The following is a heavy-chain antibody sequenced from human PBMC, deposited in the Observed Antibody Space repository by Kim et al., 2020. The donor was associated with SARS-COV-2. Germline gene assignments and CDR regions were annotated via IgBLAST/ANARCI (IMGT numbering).Heavy chain of an antibody. D-gene: IGHD1-1*01. J-gene: IGHJ4*02. V-gene: IGHV3-21*01. Sequence: GGSLRLSCAASGFTFSSYSMNWVRQAPGKGLEWVSSIISSSSYIYYADSVKGRFTISRDNAKNSLYLQMNSLRAEDTAVYYCARGALYGMRRGPLDDYFDYWGQGTLVTVSS. CDR1: GFTFSSYS. CDR2: IISSSSYI. CDR3: ARGALYGMRRGPLDDYFDY.